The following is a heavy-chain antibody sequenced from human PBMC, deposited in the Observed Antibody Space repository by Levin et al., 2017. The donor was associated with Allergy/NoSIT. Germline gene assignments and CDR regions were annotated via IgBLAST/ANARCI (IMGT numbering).Heavy chain of an antibody. CDR1: GGSIRSYY. J-gene: IGHJ4*02. CDR3: ARDGLGRGDPFDY. D-gene: IGHD3/OR15-3a*01. V-gene: IGHV4-59*01. Sequence: SQTLSLPCTVSGGSIRSYYWSWIRQSPGKGLEWIGYIYSTGSTNYNPSLKSRVTISVDTSKNQFSLQLSSVTAADTAVYYCARDGLGRGDPFDYWGQGTLVTVSS. CDR2: IYSTGST.